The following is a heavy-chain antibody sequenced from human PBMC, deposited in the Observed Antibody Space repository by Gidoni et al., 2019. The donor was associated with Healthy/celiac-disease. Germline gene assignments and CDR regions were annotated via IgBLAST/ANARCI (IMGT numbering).Heavy chain of an antibody. J-gene: IGHJ1*01. V-gene: IGHV3-23*01. CDR3: AXXPGXXXVLXXX. CDR1: GXXXSSYA. Sequence: EVQLLESGEGLVQPGGSXXLSXXXSGXXXSSYAMSWVRQAPGKGLEWVSAIRCSGGSTYYADSVXXXFTXSRDNXXNTXXXQXXXLRXXXTAXXXCAXXPGXXXVLXXXWG. CDR2: IRCSGGST.